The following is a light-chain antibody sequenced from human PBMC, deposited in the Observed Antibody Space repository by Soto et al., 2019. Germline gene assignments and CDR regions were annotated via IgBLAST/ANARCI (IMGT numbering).Light chain of an antibody. CDR3: LLFNTFPLT. V-gene: IGKV1-13*02. CDR1: QGIGSA. CDR2: DAS. Sequence: AIQLTQSPSSLSASIGDRVTITCRARQGIGSALAWYQQAPGKPPKLLIFDASTLENGVPSRFSGGGSGTDFTLTISSLQSEDFATYYCLLFNTFPLTFGGGTKVEIK. J-gene: IGKJ4*01.